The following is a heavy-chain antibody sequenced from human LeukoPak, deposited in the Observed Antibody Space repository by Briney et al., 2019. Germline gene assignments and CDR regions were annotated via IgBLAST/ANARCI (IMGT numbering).Heavy chain of an antibody. CDR3: TRGVVVPAAIGWFDP. CDR1: GYTFTSYG. Sequence: ASVKVSCKASGYTFTSYGISWVRQAPGEGREGMGWISAYNGNTNYARKLQGRVTMTTDTSTSTAYMELSSLTSDDTAVYYCTRGVVVPAAIGWFDPWGQGTLVTVSS. J-gene: IGHJ5*02. V-gene: IGHV1-18*01. D-gene: IGHD2-2*02. CDR2: ISAYNGNT.